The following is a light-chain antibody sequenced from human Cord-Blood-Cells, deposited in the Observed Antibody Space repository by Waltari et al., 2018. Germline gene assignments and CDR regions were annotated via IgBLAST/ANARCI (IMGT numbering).Light chain of an antibody. V-gene: IGKV3-20*01. J-gene: IGKJ1*01. CDR3: QQYGSSPQT. CDR2: GAS. Sequence: EIVLTQSPGTLSLSPGDRATLPYRASQSVSSSYLAWYQQQPGQAPRLLIYGASSRATGIPDRFSGSGSGTDFTLTISRLEPEDFAVYYCQQYGSSPQTFGQGTKVEIK. CDR1: QSVSSSY.